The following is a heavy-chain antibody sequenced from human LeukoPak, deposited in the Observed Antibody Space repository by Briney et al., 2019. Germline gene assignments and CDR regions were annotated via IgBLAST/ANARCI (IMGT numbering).Heavy chain of an antibody. Sequence: ASVKVSCKASGHTFTDYFIHWVRQAPGQGLEWMGWINPNIGDASYAQKLQGRVTMTTDTSTSTAYMELRSLRSDDTAVYYCARDHNWFDPWGQGTLVTVSS. CDR2: INPNIGDA. J-gene: IGHJ5*02. CDR1: GHTFTDYF. V-gene: IGHV1-18*04. CDR3: ARDHNWFDP.